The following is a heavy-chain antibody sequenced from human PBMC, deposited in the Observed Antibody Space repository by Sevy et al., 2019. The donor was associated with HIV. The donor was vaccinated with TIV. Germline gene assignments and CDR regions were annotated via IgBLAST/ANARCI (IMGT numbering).Heavy chain of an antibody. Sequence: GESLKISCVTSGFTFSSYAMSWVRQTPGKGLEWVSAIGGSADYTYYADSVKGRFTISRDNSKNTLYLQMNGLRAEDTAVYYCAKEVSEHSSSDYWGQGTLVTVS. V-gene: IGHV3-23*01. CDR2: IGGSADYT. D-gene: IGHD4-4*01. J-gene: IGHJ4*02. CDR3: AKEVSEHSSSDY. CDR1: GFTFSSYA.